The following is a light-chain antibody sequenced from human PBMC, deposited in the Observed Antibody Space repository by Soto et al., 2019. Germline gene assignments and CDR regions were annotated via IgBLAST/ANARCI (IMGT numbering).Light chain of an antibody. CDR3: QQYYSYPPT. V-gene: IGKV1-8*01. Sequence: AIRMTQSPSSLSASTGDRVTITCRAGQGISSYLAWYQQKPGKAPKLLIYAASTLQSGVPSRFSGSGSGTDFTLTISCLQSEDFATYYCQQYYSYPPTFGQGTKVEIK. CDR2: AAS. J-gene: IGKJ1*01. CDR1: QGISSY.